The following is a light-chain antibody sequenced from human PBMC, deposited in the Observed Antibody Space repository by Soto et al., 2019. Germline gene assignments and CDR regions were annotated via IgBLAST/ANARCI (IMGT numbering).Light chain of an antibody. CDR3: LQSYRTTLT. Sequence: DIQMTQSPSSLSASVGDRVTITCGASQSINNYLSWYQQKPGKAPNLLIFGASTLQSGVPSRLSGSGSGTDLTLTISSMKPEDFATYYCLQSYRTTLTFGGGTKVDIK. V-gene: IGKV1-39*01. J-gene: IGKJ4*01. CDR1: QSINNY. CDR2: GAS.